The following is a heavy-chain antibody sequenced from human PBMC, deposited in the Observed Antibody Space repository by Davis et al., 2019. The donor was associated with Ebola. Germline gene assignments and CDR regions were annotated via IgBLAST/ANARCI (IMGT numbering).Heavy chain of an antibody. D-gene: IGHD1-26*01. CDR2: ISSDSDYI. CDR1: GFTFSTYS. CDR3: ARGLGFTAPDV. Sequence: GGSLRLSCAASGFTFSTYSMSWVRQAPGKGLEWVSSISSDSDYIYYADSAKGRFTISRDNAKNSLYLQMNSLTADDTAVYYCARGLGFTAPDVWGKGTTVTVSS. J-gene: IGHJ6*04. V-gene: IGHV3-21*04.